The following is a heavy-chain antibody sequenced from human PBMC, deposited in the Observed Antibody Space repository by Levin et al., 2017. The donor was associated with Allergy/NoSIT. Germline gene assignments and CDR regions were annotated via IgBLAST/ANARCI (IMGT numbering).Heavy chain of an antibody. CDR3: AKDHLQWLVPPY. CDR2: ISGSGGST. J-gene: IGHJ1*01. V-gene: IGHV3-23*01. Sequence: GGSLRLSCAASGFTFSTYAMSWVRQAPGKGLEWVSAISGSGGSTYYADSAKGRFTISRDNSKNTLYLQMNSLRAEDTAVYYCAKDHLQWLVPPYWGQGTLVTVSS. D-gene: IGHD6-19*01. CDR1: GFTFSTYA.